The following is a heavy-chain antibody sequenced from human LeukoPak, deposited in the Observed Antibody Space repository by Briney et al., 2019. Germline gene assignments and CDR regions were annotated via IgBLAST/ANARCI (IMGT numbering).Heavy chain of an antibody. CDR3: AREARFSPYNWFDP. V-gene: IGHV1-18*01. Sequence: ASVKVSCKASGYTFTSYGISWVRQAPGQGLEWMGWISADNGNTNYAQKLQGRVTMTTDTSTSTAYMELSSLRSDDTALYYCAREARFSPYNWFDPWGQGTLVTVSS. J-gene: IGHJ5*02. CDR1: GYTFTSYG. CDR2: ISADNGNT. D-gene: IGHD3-10*01.